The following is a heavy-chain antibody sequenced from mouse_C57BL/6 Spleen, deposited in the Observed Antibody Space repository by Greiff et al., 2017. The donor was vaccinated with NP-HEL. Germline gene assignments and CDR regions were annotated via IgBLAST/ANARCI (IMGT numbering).Heavy chain of an antibody. V-gene: IGHV3-6*01. J-gene: IGHJ1*03. Sequence: EVQLQQSGPGLVKPSQSLSLTCSVTGYSITSGYYWNWIRQFPGNKLEWMGYISYDGSNNYNPSLKNRISITRDTSKNQFFLKLNSVTTEDTATYYCATTVERYFDVWGTGTTVTVSS. D-gene: IGHD1-1*01. CDR3: ATTVERYFDV. CDR2: ISYDGSN. CDR1: GYSITSGYY.